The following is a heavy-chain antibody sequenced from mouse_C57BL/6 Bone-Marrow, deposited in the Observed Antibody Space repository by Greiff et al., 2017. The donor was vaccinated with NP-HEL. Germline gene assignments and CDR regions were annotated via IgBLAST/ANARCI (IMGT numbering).Heavy chain of an antibody. CDR3: ARWTTVAYYAMDY. J-gene: IGHJ4*01. D-gene: IGHD1-1*01. CDR2: INPNNGGT. V-gene: IGHV1-26*01. CDR1: GYTFTDYY. Sequence: EVQLQQSGPELVKPGASVKISCKASGYTFTDYYMNWVKQSHGKSLEWIGDINPNNGGTSYNQKFKGKATLTVDKSSSTAYMELRSLRSEDSAVYYCARWTTVAYYAMDYWGQGTSVTVSS.